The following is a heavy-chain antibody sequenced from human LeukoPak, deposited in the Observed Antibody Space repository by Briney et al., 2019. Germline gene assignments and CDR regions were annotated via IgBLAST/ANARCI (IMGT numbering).Heavy chain of an antibody. CDR2: IYYSGST. V-gene: IGHV4-30-4*08. CDR1: GGSISSGDYY. J-gene: IGHJ4*02. Sequence: SETLSLTCTVSGGSISSGDYYWSWIRQPPGKGLEWIGYIYYSGSTYYNPSLKSRVTISVDTSKNQFSLKLNSVTAADTAVYYCARRSGGGDYYFDYWGQGTLVTVSS. D-gene: IGHD3-16*01. CDR3: ARRSGGGDYYFDY.